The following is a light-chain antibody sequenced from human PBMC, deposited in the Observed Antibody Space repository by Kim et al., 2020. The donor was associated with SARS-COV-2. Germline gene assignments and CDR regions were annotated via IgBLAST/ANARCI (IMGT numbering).Light chain of an antibody. CDR2: DVN. Sequence: GQAVTTSCTGTNSDVGGYDSVSWYQQHPGKAPKLVIFDVNKGPAGVTDRFYGSKSGTTASLTISRLQAEDEGDYFCCSYAGSYTWVFGGGTQLTVL. J-gene: IGLJ3*02. V-gene: IGLV2-11*03. CDR3: CSYAGSYTWV. CDR1: NSDVGGYDS.